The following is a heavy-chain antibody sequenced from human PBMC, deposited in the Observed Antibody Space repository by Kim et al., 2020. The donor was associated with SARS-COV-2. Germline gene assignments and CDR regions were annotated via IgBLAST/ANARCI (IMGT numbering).Heavy chain of an antibody. CDR3: ATDCGGDCPNFDN. CDR1: GFTVNRNY. Sequence: GGSLRLSCAVSGFTVNRNYMSWVRQAPGKGLEWVSAIYSGGSTYYADSVRGRFTISRHNSKNTLYLQMNSLRGEDTAMYYCATDCGGDCPNFDNWGQGTLVTVSS. V-gene: IGHV3-53*04. D-gene: IGHD2-21*02. J-gene: IGHJ4*02. CDR2: IYSGGST.